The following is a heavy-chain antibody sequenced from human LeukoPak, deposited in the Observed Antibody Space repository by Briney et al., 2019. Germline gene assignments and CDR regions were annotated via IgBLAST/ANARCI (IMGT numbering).Heavy chain of an antibody. CDR3: AKSGVRGVIIGPCFDY. CDR2: ISSSGSTI. V-gene: IGHV3-11*01. Sequence: GGSLRLSCAASRFTFGDYYMSWIRQAPGKGLEWVSYISSSGSTIYYADSVKGRFTISRDNAKNSLYLQMNSLRAEDTAVYYCAKSGVRGVIIGPCFDYWGQGTLVTVSS. CDR1: RFTFGDYY. D-gene: IGHD3-10*01. J-gene: IGHJ4*02.